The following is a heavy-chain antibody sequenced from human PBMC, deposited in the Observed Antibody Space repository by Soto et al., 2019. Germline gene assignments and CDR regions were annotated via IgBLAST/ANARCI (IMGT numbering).Heavy chain of an antibody. CDR2: ISYDGSNK. CDR3: ARGLWYYDILTGGIDYYYGMDV. J-gene: IGHJ6*02. CDR1: GFTFSSYA. D-gene: IGHD3-9*01. V-gene: IGHV3-30-3*01. Sequence: QVQLVESGGGVVQPGRSLRLSCAASGFTFSSYAMHWVRQAPGKGLEWVAVISYDGSNKYYADSVKGRFTISRDNSKNTLYLQMNSLRAEDTAVYCCARGLWYYDILTGGIDYYYGMDVWGQGTTVTVSS.